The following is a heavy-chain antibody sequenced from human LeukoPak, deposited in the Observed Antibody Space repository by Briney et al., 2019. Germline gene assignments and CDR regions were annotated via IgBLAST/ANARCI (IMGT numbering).Heavy chain of an antibody. CDR1: GFTISSNY. CDR2: IYSGGST. Sequence: PGGSLRLSCAASGFTISSNYMSWVRQAPGKGLEWVSVIYSGGSTYYADSVKGRFTISRDNSKNTLYLQMNSLRAEDTAVYYCARAPYSYGSFDYWGQGTLVTVSS. J-gene: IGHJ4*02. D-gene: IGHD5-18*01. CDR3: ARAPYSYGSFDY. V-gene: IGHV3-53*01.